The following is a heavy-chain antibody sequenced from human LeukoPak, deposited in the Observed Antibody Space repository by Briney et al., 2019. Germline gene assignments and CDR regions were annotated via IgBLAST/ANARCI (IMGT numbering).Heavy chain of an antibody. V-gene: IGHV3-48*01. J-gene: IGHJ4*02. D-gene: IGHD4-11*01. Sequence: GGSLRLSCAASGFTFSSYSMNWVRQAPGKGLEWVSYISSSSSTIYYADSVKGRFTISRDNAKNSLYLQMNSLRAEDTAVYYCASPPLVHDYSNFTPFDYWGQGTLVTVSS. CDR1: GFTFSSYS. CDR3: ASPPLVHDYSNFTPFDY. CDR2: ISSSSSTI.